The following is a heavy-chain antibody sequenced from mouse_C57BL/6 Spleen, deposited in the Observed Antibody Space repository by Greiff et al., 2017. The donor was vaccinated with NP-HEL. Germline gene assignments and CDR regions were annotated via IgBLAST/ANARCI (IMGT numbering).Heavy chain of an antibody. V-gene: IGHV1-76*01. Sequence: VQGVESGAELVRPGASVKLSCKASGYTFTDYYINWVKQRPGQGLEWIARIYPGSGNTYYNEKFKGKATLTAEKSSSTAYMQLSSLTSEDSAVYFCARSKAYFDYWGQGTTLTVSS. J-gene: IGHJ2*01. CDR1: GYTFTDYY. CDR3: ARSKAYFDY. CDR2: IYPGSGNT.